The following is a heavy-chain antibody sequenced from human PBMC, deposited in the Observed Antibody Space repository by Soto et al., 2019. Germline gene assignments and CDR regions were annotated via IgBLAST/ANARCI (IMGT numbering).Heavy chain of an antibody. CDR3: AKRSHGMDV. D-gene: IGHD3-10*01. CDR1: GFTFSSYG. CDR2: ISYDGSNK. J-gene: IGHJ6*02. Sequence: PGGSLRLSCAASGFTFSSYGMHWVRQAPGKGLEWVAVISYDGSNKYYADSVKGRFTISRDNSKNTLYLQMNSLRAEDTAVYYCAKRSHGMDVWGQGTTVTVSS. V-gene: IGHV3-30*18.